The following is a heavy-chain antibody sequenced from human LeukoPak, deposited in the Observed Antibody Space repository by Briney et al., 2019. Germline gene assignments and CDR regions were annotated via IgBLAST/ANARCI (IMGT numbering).Heavy chain of an antibody. J-gene: IGHJ5*02. CDR1: GYTFTSYG. D-gene: IGHD5-18*01. CDR2: ISAYNGNT. Sequence: GASVKVSCKASGYTFTSYGISWVRQAPGQGLEWMGWISAYNGNTNYAQKVKGRVTMTTDTSTSTAYMELRSLRSDDTAVYYCARGVDTAMWANSWFDPWGQGTLVTVSS. CDR3: ARGVDTAMWANSWFDP. V-gene: IGHV1-18*01.